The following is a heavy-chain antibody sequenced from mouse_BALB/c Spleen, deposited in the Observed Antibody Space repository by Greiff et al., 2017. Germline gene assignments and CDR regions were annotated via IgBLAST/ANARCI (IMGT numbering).Heavy chain of an antibody. CDR3: ARGDRDY. CDR1: GFNIKDTY. V-gene: IGHV14-3*02. Sequence: EVKLMESGAELVKPGASVKLSCTASGFNIKDTYMHWVKQRPEQGLEWIGRIDPANGNTKYDPKFQGKATITADTSSNTAYLQLSSLTSEDTAVYYCARGDRDYWGQGTTLTVSS. D-gene: IGHD3-3*01. J-gene: IGHJ2*01. CDR2: IDPANGNT.